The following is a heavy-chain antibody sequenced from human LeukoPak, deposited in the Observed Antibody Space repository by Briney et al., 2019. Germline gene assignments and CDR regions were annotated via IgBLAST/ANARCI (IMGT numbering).Heavy chain of an antibody. D-gene: IGHD1-1*01. CDR1: GFTFSNAW. Sequence: GGSLRLSCAASGFTFSNAWMSWVRQAPGKGLEWVGRIKSKTDGGTTDYAAPVKGRFTISRDDSKNTLYLQMNSLKTEDTAVYYCTTDPTGTTDGFDYWGQGTLVTVSS. CDR3: TTDPTGTTDGFDY. J-gene: IGHJ4*02. CDR2: IKSKTDGGTT. V-gene: IGHV3-15*01.